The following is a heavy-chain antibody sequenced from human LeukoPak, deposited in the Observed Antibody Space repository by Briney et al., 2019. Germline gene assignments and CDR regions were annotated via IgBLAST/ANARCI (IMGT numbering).Heavy chain of an antibody. D-gene: IGHD1-26*01. CDR1: GYTFTGYY. Sequence: VASVKVSCKASGYTFTGYYMHWGRQAPGQGLEGMGWINPNSGGTNYAQKFQGRVTMTRDTSISTAYMELSRLRSDDTAVYYCAREGSGSENWFDPWGQGTLVTVSS. J-gene: IGHJ5*02. CDR3: AREGSGSENWFDP. CDR2: INPNSGGT. V-gene: IGHV1-2*02.